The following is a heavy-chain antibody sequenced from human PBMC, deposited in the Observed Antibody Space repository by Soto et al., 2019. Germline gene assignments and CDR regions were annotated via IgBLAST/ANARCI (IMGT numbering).Heavy chain of an antibody. D-gene: IGHD4-17*01. CDR2: IYYSGST. Sequence: KSSETLSLTCTVSGGSISSYYWSWIRQPPGKGLEWIGYIYYSGSTNHNPSLKSRVTISVDTSKNQFSLKLSSVTAADTAVYYCARDFRGDLTDYGMDVWGQGTTVTVSS. CDR3: ARDFRGDLTDYGMDV. CDR1: GGSISSYY. J-gene: IGHJ6*02. V-gene: IGHV4-59*01.